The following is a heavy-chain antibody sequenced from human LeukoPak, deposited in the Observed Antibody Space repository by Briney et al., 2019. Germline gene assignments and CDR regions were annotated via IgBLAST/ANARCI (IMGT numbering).Heavy chain of an antibody. D-gene: IGHD3-9*01. CDR2: ISGSGGST. Sequence: GGSLRLSCAASGFTFSSYAMSWVRQAPGKGLEWVSAISGSGGSTYYADSVKGRFTISRDNSKNTLYLQMNSLRAEDTAVYYCAKLHYDILTGYFPDAFDIWGQGTMATVSS. CDR3: AKLHYDILTGYFPDAFDI. V-gene: IGHV3-23*01. J-gene: IGHJ3*02. CDR1: GFTFSSYA.